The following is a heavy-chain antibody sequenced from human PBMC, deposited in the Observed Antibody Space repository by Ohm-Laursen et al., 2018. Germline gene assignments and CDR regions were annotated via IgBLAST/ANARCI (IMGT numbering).Heavy chain of an antibody. CDR1: GFTFGDYA. CDR2: TRNKANSYTT. D-gene: IGHD1-20*01. Sequence: SLRLSCTASGFTFGDYAMSWVRQAPGKGLEWVGRTRNKANSYTTEYAASVKGRFTISRDDSKNSLYLQMNSLKTEDTAVYYCARVTDYYFDYWGQGTLVTVSS. J-gene: IGHJ4*02. V-gene: IGHV3-72*01. CDR3: ARVTDYYFDY.